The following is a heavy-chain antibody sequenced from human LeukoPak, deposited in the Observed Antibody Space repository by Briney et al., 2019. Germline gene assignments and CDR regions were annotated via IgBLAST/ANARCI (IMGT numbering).Heavy chain of an antibody. CDR3: AKHARDSSGYRFDY. CDR1: GFTFSSSA. V-gene: IGHV3-23*01. Sequence: GGSLRLSCAASGFTFSSSAMSWVRQAPGKGLEWVSRITGSGGSTYYADSEKGRFTISRDNSKNTLYLQMNSLRAEDTAVYYCAKHARDSSGYRFDYWGQGTLVTVSS. D-gene: IGHD3-22*01. CDR2: ITGSGGST. J-gene: IGHJ4*02.